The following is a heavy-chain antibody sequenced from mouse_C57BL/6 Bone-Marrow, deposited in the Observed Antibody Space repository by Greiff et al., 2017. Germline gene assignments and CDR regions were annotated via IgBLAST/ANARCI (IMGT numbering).Heavy chain of an antibody. CDR2: IDPETGGT. Sequence: VKVVESGAELVRPGASVTLSCKASGYTFTDYEMHWVKQTPVHGLEWIGAIDPETGGTAYNQKFKGKAILTADKSSSTAYMELRSLTSEDSAVYYCTRGASPGTWGYFDVWGTGTTVTVSS. D-gene: IGHD4-1*01. J-gene: IGHJ1*03. V-gene: IGHV1-15*01. CDR1: GYTFTDYE. CDR3: TRGASPGTWGYFDV.